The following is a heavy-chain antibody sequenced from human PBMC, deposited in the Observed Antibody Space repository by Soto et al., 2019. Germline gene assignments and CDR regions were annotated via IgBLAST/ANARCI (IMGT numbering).Heavy chain of an antibody. D-gene: IGHD1-1*01. CDR3: VEGWNDF. CDR1: GFMFSSAW. V-gene: IGHV3-15*01. J-gene: IGHJ4*02. Sequence: EVQVVESGGDLVKPGGSLRLSCVTSGFMFSSAWMSWVRQAPGKGLEWVGRIKSKSDGGARDCAAPVKGRFSISRDDSKNTVYLQMNSLRAEDTAVYYCVEGWNDFWGQGTLVTVSS. CDR2: IKSKSDGGAR.